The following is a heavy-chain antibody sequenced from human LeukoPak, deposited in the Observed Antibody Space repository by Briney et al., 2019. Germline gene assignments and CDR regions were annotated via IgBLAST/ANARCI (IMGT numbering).Heavy chain of an antibody. V-gene: IGHV4-34*01. D-gene: IGHD1-26*01. CDR1: GGSFSGYY. CDR3: ARSGSQTHY. CDR2: IYYSGST. Sequence: SETLSLTCAVYGGSFSGYYWSWIRQPPGKGLEWIGSIYYSGSTYYNPSLKSRVTISVDTSKNQFSLKLSSVTAADTAVYYCARSGSQTHYWGQGTLVTVSS. J-gene: IGHJ4*02.